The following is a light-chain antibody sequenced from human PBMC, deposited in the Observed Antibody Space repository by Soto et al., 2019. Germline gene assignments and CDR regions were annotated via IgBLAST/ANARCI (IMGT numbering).Light chain of an antibody. V-gene: IGKV1-5*01. Sequence: DSNMTHSPSTLSAPAPDRVTITCRASQNIRSRLAWFQQKPGKAPKLLIYDASSLESGVPQRFSGSGSGTEFTLTISSLQTDDFSTYYCQQYHSYWTCGQGTKVE. CDR2: DAS. CDR1: QNIRSR. J-gene: IGKJ1*01. CDR3: QQYHSYWT.